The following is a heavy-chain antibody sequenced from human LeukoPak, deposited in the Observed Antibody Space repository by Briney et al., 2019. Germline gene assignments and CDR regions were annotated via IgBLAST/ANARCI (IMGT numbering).Heavy chain of an antibody. CDR1: GFTFSSYA. D-gene: IGHD2-15*01. CDR3: AKDLGCSGGSCFYYYMDV. V-gene: IGHV3-23*01. Sequence: GGSLRFSCAASGFTFSSYAMSWVRHAPGKGLELASAISGSGGSTYYADSVKGRFTISRDNSKNTLYLQMNSLRAEDTAVYYCAKDLGCSGGSCFYYYMDVWGKGTTVTVSS. CDR2: ISGSGGST. J-gene: IGHJ6*03.